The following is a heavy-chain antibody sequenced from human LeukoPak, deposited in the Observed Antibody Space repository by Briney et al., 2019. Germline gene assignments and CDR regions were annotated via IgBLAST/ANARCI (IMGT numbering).Heavy chain of an antibody. CDR1: GGSISSGGYS. V-gene: IGHV4-30-2*01. CDR3: ARSYDSSGYSYWFDP. J-gene: IGHJ5*02. D-gene: IGHD3-22*01. Sequence: PSETLSLTCTVSGGSISSGGYSWSWIRQPPGKGLEWIGYIYHSGSTNYNPSLKSRVTISVDTSKNQFSLKLSSVTAADTAVYYCARSYDSSGYSYWFDPWGQETLVTVSS. CDR2: IYHSGST.